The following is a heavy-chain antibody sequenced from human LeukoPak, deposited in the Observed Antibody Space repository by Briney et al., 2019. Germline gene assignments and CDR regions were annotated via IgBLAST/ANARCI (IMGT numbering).Heavy chain of an antibody. CDR1: GGSISSYY. Sequence: SETLSLTCTVSGGSISSYYWSWIRQPPGKGLEWIGYIYYSGSTNYNPSLKSRVTISVDTSKNQFSLKLSSVTAADTAVYYCARVESGAARPRGRLDYWGQGTLVTVSS. D-gene: IGHD6-6*01. CDR2: IYYSGST. J-gene: IGHJ4*02. CDR3: ARVESGAARPRGRLDY. V-gene: IGHV4-59*12.